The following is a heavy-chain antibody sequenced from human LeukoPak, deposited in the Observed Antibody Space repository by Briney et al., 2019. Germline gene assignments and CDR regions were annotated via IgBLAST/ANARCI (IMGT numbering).Heavy chain of an antibody. D-gene: IGHD3-16*01. Sequence: GGSLRLSCAASGFTFSSYTMNWVRQAPGKGLEWVSSISTSSSYIYYADSVKGRFTISRDNAKNSLYLQMNSLRAEDTAVYYCARVFPRLGIALDAFDIWGQGTMVTVSS. CDR3: ARVFPRLGIALDAFDI. CDR1: GFTFSSYT. V-gene: IGHV3-21*01. J-gene: IGHJ3*02. CDR2: ISTSSSYI.